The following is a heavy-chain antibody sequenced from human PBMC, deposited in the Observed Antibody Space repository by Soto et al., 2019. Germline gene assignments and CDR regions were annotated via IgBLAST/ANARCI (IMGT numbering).Heavy chain of an antibody. V-gene: IGHV3-30-3*01. D-gene: IGHD5-18*01. CDR3: ARDLVVDDTPIITSWFDP. J-gene: IGHJ5*02. CDR2: ISYDGGGK. Sequence: PGGSLRLSCADSGFTFSNYAMHWVRQAPGKGLEWVAIISYDGGGKYYADSVKGRFTISRDNSKNTLFLQLNSLRPEDTAVYYSARDLVVDDTPIITSWFDPWGQGT. CDR1: GFTFSNYA.